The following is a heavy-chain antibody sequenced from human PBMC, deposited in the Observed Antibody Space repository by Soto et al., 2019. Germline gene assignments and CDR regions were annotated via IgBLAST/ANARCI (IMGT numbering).Heavy chain of an antibody. CDR1: GGSFSGYY. J-gene: IGHJ5*02. CDR3: ARAGKRISIAVAGVNWFDP. Sequence: SETLSLTCAVYGGSFSGYYWSWIRQPPGKGLEWIGEINHSGSTNYNPSLKSRVTISVDTSKNQFSLKLSSVTAADTAVYYCARAGKRISIAVAGVNWFDPWGQGTLVTVSS. V-gene: IGHV4-34*01. CDR2: INHSGST. D-gene: IGHD6-19*01.